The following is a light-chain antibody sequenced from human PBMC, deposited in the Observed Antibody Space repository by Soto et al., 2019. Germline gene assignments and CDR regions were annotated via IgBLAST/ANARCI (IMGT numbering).Light chain of an antibody. J-gene: IGLJ3*02. CDR1: SSNIGNNY. CDR3: GTWDSSLSAWV. Sequence: QSVLTQPPSVSAAPGQKVTISCSGSSSNIGNNYVSWYQQLPGTAPKLLIYENNRRPSGIPDRFSGSKSATSATLGITGLQTGDEADYYCGTWDSSLSAWVFGGGTKLPS. CDR2: ENN. V-gene: IGLV1-51*02.